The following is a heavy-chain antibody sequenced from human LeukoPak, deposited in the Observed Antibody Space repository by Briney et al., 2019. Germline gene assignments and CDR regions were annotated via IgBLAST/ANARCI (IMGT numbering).Heavy chain of an antibody. CDR2: ISGSGGST. CDR3: ATGAVRGVIITYLDY. Sequence: PGGTLRLSYAASGFTFNSHAMSWVRQAPGKGLEWVSAISGSGGSTYYADSVKGRFTISRDNSKNTLYLQMNSLRAEDTAVYYCATGAVRGVIITYLDYWGQGTLVTVSS. J-gene: IGHJ4*02. V-gene: IGHV3-23*01. D-gene: IGHD3-10*01. CDR1: GFTFNSHA.